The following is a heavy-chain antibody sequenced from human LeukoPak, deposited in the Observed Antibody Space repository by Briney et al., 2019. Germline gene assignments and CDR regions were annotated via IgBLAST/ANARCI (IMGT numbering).Heavy chain of an antibody. V-gene: IGHV1-24*01. D-gene: IGHD5-18*01. CDR3: AAGRPYSLLDY. CDR1: GSSLSELS. Sequence: ASVKVSCTVSGSSLSELSLYWVRQAPGKGLEWMGGYDVIDSETFYAQKFQGRVTMTEDSSTDTAYMELRSLTSDDTALYYCAAGRPYSLLDYWGQGTLVTVSS. J-gene: IGHJ4*02. CDR2: YDVIDSET.